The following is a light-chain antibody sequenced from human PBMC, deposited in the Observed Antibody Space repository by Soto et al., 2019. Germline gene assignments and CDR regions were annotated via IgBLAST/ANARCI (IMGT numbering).Light chain of an antibody. CDR2: GNN. CDR3: AAWDGSLNAVV. J-gene: IGLJ2*01. V-gene: IGLV1-44*01. Sequence: QPVLTQSPSASGTPGQRVTISCSGSSSNIGSNSVNWYQQLPGTAPKLLMDGNNQRPSGVPDRFSGSKSGTSASLAISGLQSEDEADYYCAAWDGSLNAVVFGGGTKVTVL. CDR1: SSNIGSNS.